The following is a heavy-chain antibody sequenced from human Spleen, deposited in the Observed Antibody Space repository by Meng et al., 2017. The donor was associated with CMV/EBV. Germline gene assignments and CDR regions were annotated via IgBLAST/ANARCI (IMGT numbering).Heavy chain of an antibody. Sequence: SETLSLTCAVYGGSFSGYYWNWIRQPPGRGLEWIEEINHSGSASYSPSLKSRVSISVDPSKNQFSLKLKSVTAADTAVYYCARGRRGNFGGAYYFDSWGQGTLVTVTS. CDR1: GGSFSGYY. V-gene: IGHV4-34*01. D-gene: IGHD4-23*01. J-gene: IGHJ4*02. CDR3: ARGRRGNFGGAYYFDS. CDR2: INHSGSA.